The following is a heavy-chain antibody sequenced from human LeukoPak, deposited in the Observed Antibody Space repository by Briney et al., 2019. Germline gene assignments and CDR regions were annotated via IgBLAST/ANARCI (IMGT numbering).Heavy chain of an antibody. J-gene: IGHJ4*02. CDR3: ARGGGDYPNKNLDY. V-gene: IGHV3-23*01. D-gene: IGHD4-17*01. Sequence: LSGGSLRLSCAASGFTFTNYAMSWVRPAPGEGLEWVSSITGSGGSTYYAESVKGRFTISRDNAENSLFLLMNSLRAEATAVYYCARGGGDYPNKNLDYWGQGTLVTVSS. CDR2: ITGSGGST. CDR1: GFTFTNYA.